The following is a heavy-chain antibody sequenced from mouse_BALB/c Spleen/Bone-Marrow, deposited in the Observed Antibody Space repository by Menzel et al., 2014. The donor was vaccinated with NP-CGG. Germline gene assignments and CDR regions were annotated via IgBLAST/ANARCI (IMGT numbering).Heavy chain of an antibody. V-gene: IGHV1-14*01. D-gene: IGHD4-1*02. CDR2: INPYNDGT. CDR3: ASHNWDYAMDY. CDR1: GYTFTSYV. Sequence: EVQLQQSGPELVKPGASVKMSCKASGYTFTSYVMHWVKQKPGQGLVWIGYINPYNDGTKYNEKFKGKATLTSDKSSSTAYMELSSLTSEDSAVYYCASHNWDYAMDYWGQGTSVTVSS. J-gene: IGHJ4*01.